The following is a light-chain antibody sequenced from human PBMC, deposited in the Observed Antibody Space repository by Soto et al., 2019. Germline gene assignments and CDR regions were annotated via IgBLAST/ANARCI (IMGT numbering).Light chain of an antibody. CDR3: QRYNNWPYT. Sequence: EIVMTQSPATLSVSPGERATLSCRASQSVSSNLAWYQQKPGQAPRLLIYGASTRATGIPARFSGSGSGTEFPLTISSLQSEDFAVYYCQRYNNWPYTFGQGTKLEIK. CDR2: GAS. J-gene: IGKJ2*01. V-gene: IGKV3-15*01. CDR1: QSVSSN.